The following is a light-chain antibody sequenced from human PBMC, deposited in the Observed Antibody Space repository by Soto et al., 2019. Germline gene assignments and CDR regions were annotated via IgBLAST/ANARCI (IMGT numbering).Light chain of an antibody. V-gene: IGLV2-11*01. CDR3: CSYAGSYTLV. J-gene: IGLJ2*01. CDR1: SSDVGGYNY. Sequence: QSALTQPPSVSGSPGQSVTISCTGTSSDVGGYNYVSWYQQHPGKAPKLMIYDVTKRPSGVPDRFSGSKSGNTASLTISGLQAEDEAEYYCCSYAGSYTLVFGGETKVTVL. CDR2: DVT.